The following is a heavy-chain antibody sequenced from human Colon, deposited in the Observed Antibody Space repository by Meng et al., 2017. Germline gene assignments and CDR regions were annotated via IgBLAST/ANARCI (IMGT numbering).Heavy chain of an antibody. Sequence: QLQLQESGPGLVRPSETLSLTCTVSGGYISSSSYYWGWIRQAPGKGLEWIGNIYYSGSTYYSQTLKSRVTISVDTPKTQFTLKLRSVSAADTAVYWCASLVRDSGLSWFDAWGQGILVTVSS. J-gene: IGHJ5*02. CDR2: IYYSGST. V-gene: IGHV4-39*01. CDR1: GGYISSSSYY. D-gene: IGHD6-6*01. CDR3: ASLVRDSGLSWFDA.